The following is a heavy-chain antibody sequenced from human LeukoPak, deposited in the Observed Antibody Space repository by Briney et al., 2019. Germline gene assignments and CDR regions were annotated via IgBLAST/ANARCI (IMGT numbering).Heavy chain of an antibody. J-gene: IGHJ4*02. D-gene: IGHD3-10*01. CDR3: ARELDRTYGLDY. Sequence: GRSLRLSCAASRFTFSSYGMHWVRQAPGKGLEWVSSISSSSSYIYYADSVKGRFTISRDNAKNSLYLQMNSLRAEDTAVYYCARELDRTYGLDYWGQGTLVTVSS. CDR2: ISSSSSYI. CDR1: RFTFSSYG. V-gene: IGHV3-21*01.